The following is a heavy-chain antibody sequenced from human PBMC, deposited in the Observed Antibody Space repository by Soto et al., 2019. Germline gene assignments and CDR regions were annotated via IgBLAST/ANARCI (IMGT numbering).Heavy chain of an antibody. CDR3: ARGGHCTNGVCYTGWFDP. D-gene: IGHD2-8*01. CDR2: INHSGST. Sequence: QVQLQQWGAGLLKPSETLSLTCAVYGWSFSGYYWSWIRQPPGMGLEWIGEINHSGSTNYNPSLKRRVTKSVDTSKNPFSLKLSSVTAAATAVYYCARGGHCTNGVCYTGWFDPWGQGTLVTVSS. V-gene: IGHV4-34*01. CDR1: GWSFSGYY. J-gene: IGHJ5*02.